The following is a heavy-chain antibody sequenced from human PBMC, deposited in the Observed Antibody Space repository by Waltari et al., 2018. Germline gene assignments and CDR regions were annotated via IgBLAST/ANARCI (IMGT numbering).Heavy chain of an antibody. V-gene: IGHV4-4*02. Sequence: LTCAMSGDSVNRDSWWTWVRQRPGETLEWIAETFHTGSSHYNPSLQSRVTILLDKSKNQFSLEMKYVTAADTAVYYCARGGEYVWKVWGQGALVIVSS. CDR1: GDSVNRDSW. CDR2: TFHTGSS. D-gene: IGHD3-16*01. CDR3: ARGGEYVWKV. J-gene: IGHJ4*02.